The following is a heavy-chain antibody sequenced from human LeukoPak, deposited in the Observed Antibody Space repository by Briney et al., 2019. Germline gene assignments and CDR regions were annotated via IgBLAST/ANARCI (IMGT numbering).Heavy chain of an antibody. CDR1: GFTFSSYS. D-gene: IGHD3-3*01. J-gene: IGHJ4*02. V-gene: IGHV3-21*01. CDR2: ISSSSSYI. CDR3: ARLTIFGVVSDD. Sequence: GGSLRLSCAASGFTFSSYSMNWVRQAPGKGLEWVSSISSSSSYIYYADSVKGRFTISRDNSKNTLYLQMNSLRAEDTAVYYCARLTIFGVVSDDWGQGTLVTVSS.